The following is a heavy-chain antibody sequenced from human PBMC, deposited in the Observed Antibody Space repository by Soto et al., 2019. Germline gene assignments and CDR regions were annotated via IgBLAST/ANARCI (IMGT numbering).Heavy chain of an antibody. CDR3: AKDGYDSSGYYYLPGY. Sequence: QVQLVESGGGVVQPGRSLRLSCAASGFTFSSYGMHWVRQAPGKGLEWVAVISYDGSNKYYADSVKGRFTISRDNSKNTLYLQMNSLRAEDTAVYYCAKDGYDSSGYYYLPGYWGQGTLVTVSS. CDR1: GFTFSSYG. D-gene: IGHD3-22*01. V-gene: IGHV3-30*18. CDR2: ISYDGSNK. J-gene: IGHJ4*02.